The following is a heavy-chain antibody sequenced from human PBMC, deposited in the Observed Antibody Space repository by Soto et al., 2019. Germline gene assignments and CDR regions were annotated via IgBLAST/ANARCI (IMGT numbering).Heavy chain of an antibody. D-gene: IGHD2-8*01. CDR1: GGSISSGGYS. CDR2: IYHSGGT. J-gene: IGHJ5*02. Sequence: QLQLQESGSGLVKPSQTLSLTCAVSGGSISSGGYSWSWIRQPPGKGLEWIGYIYHSGGTYYNPSLKRRVTICVDRSKNQFSLKLSSVTAADTAVYYCARWCMDAPRFDPWGQGTLGTVSS. V-gene: IGHV4-30-2*01. CDR3: ARWCMDAPRFDP.